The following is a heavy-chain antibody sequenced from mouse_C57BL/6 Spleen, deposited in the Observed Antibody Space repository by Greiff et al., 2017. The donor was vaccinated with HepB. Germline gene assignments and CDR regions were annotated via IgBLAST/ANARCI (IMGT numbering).Heavy chain of an antibody. CDR1: GFTFSSYA. CDR2: ISDGGSYT. Sequence: EVKVEESGGGLVKPGGSLKLSCAASGFTFSSYAMSWVRQTPEKRLEWVATISDGGSYTYYPDNVKGRFTISRDNAKNNLYLQMSHLKSEDTAMYYCAREGGNYYAMDYWGQGTSVTVSS. V-gene: IGHV5-4*01. CDR3: AREGGNYYAMDY. J-gene: IGHJ4*01.